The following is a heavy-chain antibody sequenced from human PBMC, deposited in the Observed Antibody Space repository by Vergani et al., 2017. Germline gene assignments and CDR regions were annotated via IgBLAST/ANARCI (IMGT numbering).Heavy chain of an antibody. D-gene: IGHD6-19*01. J-gene: IGHJ5*02. V-gene: IGHV4-59*11. CDR2: IHYSENT. CDR1: FDSIRNLY. CDR3: ASDTHSGQRADR. Sequence: QVQLQESGPGLVKSSETLSLTCSVSFDSIRNLYCNWIRQPPGKGLEWIGSIHYSENTNYNPSLKTRVTISVDTSKNQFSLTLTSVTAADTAVYYCASDTHSGQRADRLGQRILVTVTS.